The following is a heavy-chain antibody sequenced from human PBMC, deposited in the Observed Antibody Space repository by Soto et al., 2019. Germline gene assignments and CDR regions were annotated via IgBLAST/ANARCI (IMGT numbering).Heavy chain of an antibody. D-gene: IGHD3-10*01. CDR2: ISYDGSNK. CDR3: AKGAYYYGSGHDAFDI. J-gene: IGHJ3*02. Sequence: GGSLRLSCAASGFTFSSYGMHWVRQAPGKGLEWVAVISYDGSNKYYADSVKGRFTISRDNSKNTLYLQMISLRAEDTAVYYCAKGAYYYGSGHDAFDIWGQGTMVTVSS. V-gene: IGHV3-30*18. CDR1: GFTFSSYG.